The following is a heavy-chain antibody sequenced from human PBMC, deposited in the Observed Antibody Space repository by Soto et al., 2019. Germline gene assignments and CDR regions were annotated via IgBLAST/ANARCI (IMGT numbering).Heavy chain of an antibody. J-gene: IGHJ3*02. CDR2: IYHSGST. CDR3: ARGTYYYDSSGYENAFDI. Sequence: PSETLSLTCAVSGGSISSSNWWSWVRQPPGKGLEWIGEIYHSGSTNYNPSLKSRVTISVDKSKNQFSLKLSSVTAADTAVYYCARGTYYYDSSGYENAFDIWGQGTMVTVSS. V-gene: IGHV4-4*02. CDR1: GGSISSSNW. D-gene: IGHD3-22*01.